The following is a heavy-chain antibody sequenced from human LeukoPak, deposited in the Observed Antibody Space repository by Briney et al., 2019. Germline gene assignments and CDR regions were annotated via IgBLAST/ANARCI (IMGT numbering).Heavy chain of an antibody. V-gene: IGHV1-69*13. D-gene: IGHD1-26*01. Sequence: ASVKVSCKASGGTFSSYAISWVRQAPGQGLEWMGGIIPIFGTANYAQKFQGRVTITADESTSTAYMELSSLRSEDTAVYYCARAISSGSYPDYWGQGTLVTVSP. J-gene: IGHJ4*02. CDR1: GGTFSSYA. CDR3: ARAISSGSYPDY. CDR2: IIPIFGTA.